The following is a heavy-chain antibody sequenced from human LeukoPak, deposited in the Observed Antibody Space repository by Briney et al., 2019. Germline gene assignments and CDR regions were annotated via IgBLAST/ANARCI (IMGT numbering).Heavy chain of an antibody. D-gene: IGHD2-15*01. J-gene: IGHJ3*02. CDR1: GFSFDDYA. Sequence: PGGSLRLSCAASGFSFDDYAMHWVRQPPGKGLQWVSLISGDDGTTYYAGSVRGRFTISSDHSKNSLYLQLNSLRTEDTAVYYCAKEGGLARMGSHAFEIWGQGTMVTVSS. CDR3: AKEGGLARMGSHAFEI. V-gene: IGHV3-43*02. CDR2: ISGDDGTT.